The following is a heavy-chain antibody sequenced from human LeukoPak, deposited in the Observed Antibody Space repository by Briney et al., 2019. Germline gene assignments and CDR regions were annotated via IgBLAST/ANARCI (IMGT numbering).Heavy chain of an antibody. CDR1: GFTFSSYW. J-gene: IGHJ4*02. CDR3: AKDRSRYYYDSSGYYYFDY. Sequence: GGSLRLSCAASGFTFSSYWMSWVRQAPGKGLEWVSAISGSGGSTYYADSVKGRFTISRDNSKNTLYLQMNSLRAEDTAVYYCAKDRSRYYYDSSGYYYFDYWGQGTLVTVSS. D-gene: IGHD3-22*01. CDR2: ISGSGGST. V-gene: IGHV3-23*01.